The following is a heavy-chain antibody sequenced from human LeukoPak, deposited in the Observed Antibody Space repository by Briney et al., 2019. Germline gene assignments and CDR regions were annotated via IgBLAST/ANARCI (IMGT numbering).Heavy chain of an antibody. V-gene: IGHV3-30*18. Sequence: PGGSLRLSCAASGFTFSSYGMHWVRQAPGKGLEWVAVISYDGSNKYYADSVKGRFTISRDNSKNTLYLQMNSLRAENTAVYYCAKVNSGGDDAFDIWGQGTMVTVSS. J-gene: IGHJ3*02. CDR1: GFTFSSYG. D-gene: IGHD2-21*02. CDR2: ISYDGSNK. CDR3: AKVNSGGDDAFDI.